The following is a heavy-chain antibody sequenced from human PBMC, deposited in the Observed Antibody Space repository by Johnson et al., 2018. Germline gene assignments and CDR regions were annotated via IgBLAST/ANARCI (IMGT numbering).Heavy chain of an antibody. CDR1: GFTFSSYG. D-gene: IGHD2-2*01. CDR2: ISYDGSNK. Sequence: QLVQSGGGVVQPGRSLRLSCAASGFTFSSYGMHWVRQAPGKGLEWVAVISYDGSNKYYADSVKGRFTISRDNAKNSLYLQMNSLRAEDTALYYCAKGPSSAFDIWGQGTMVTVSS. V-gene: IGHV3-30*18. J-gene: IGHJ3*02. CDR3: AKGPSSAFDI.